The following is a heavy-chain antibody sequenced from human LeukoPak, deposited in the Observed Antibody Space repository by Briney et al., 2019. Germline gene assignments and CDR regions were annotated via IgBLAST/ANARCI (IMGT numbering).Heavy chain of an antibody. CDR2: INGDGSST. J-gene: IGHJ4*02. CDR3: ARDTRYGDGYKY. CDR1: GFTFRSYW. V-gene: IGHV3-74*01. D-gene: IGHD5-24*01. Sequence: GGSVRLSCAASGFTFRSYWMHWVRQAPGKGLVWVSRINGDGSSTSYEDSVKGRFTISRDNAKNTLYLQMKSLRAEDTAVYYCARDTRYGDGYKYWGQGTLVT.